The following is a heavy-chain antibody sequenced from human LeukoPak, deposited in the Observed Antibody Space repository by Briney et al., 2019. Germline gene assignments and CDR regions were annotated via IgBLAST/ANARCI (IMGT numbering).Heavy chain of an antibody. Sequence: ASVKVSCKASGYTFTSYDINWVRQATGQGLEWMGWMNPNSGNTGYAQKFQGWVTMTRVTSISTAYMELSRLRSDDTAVYYCARQDYYGSGSYSPGGMDVWAKGPRSPSP. D-gene: IGHD3-10*01. CDR1: GYTFTSYD. V-gene: IGHV1-8*02. CDR2: MNPNSGNT. J-gene: IGHJ6*02. CDR3: ARQDYYGSGSYSPGGMDV.